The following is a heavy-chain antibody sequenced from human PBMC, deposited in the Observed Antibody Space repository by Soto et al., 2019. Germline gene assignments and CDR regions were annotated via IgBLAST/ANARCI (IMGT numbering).Heavy chain of an antibody. V-gene: IGHV1-18*01. CDR1: GYTFTSYG. D-gene: IGHD3-10*01. CDR2: ISAYNGNT. Sequence: GASVKVSCKASGYTFTSYGISWVRQAPGRGLEWMGWISAYNGNTNYAQKLQGRVTMTTDTSTSTAYMELRSLRSDDTAVYYCARDPYYYGSGPYNWFDPWGQGTLVTVSS. J-gene: IGHJ5*02. CDR3: ARDPYYYGSGPYNWFDP.